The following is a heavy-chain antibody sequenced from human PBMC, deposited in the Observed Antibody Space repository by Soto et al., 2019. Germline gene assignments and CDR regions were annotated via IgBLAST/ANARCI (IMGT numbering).Heavy chain of an antibody. CDR2: ISYDGNVA. D-gene: IGHD1-1*01. CDR1: GFTFSSYG. J-gene: IGHJ4*02. V-gene: IGHV3-30*18. Sequence: QVQLVESGEGVVQPGRSLRLSCAASGFTFSSYGMHWVRQAPGKGLEWVTVISYDGNVAYYADSVKGRFTISRDNSKNTLYLQMNSLRTEDTAMYYCAKEGPITNWYFDYWGQGTLVTVSS. CDR3: AKEGPITNWYFDY.